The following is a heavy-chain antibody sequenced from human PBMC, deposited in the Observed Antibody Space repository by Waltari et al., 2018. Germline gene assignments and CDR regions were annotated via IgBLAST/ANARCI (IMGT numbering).Heavy chain of an antibody. CDR2: INSDGSTT. CDR3: ASRMVGRNYDY. V-gene: IGHV3-74*01. CDR1: GFTFSSYW. D-gene: IGHD2-15*01. J-gene: IGHJ4*02. Sequence: EVQLVESGGGLVQPGGSLRLSCAASGFTFSSYWMHWVRQAPGKGLVWVSRINSDGSTTGYADSVKGRFTISRDNTKNTLSLQMNSLRVEDTALYYCASRMVGRNYDYWGQGTLVTVSS.